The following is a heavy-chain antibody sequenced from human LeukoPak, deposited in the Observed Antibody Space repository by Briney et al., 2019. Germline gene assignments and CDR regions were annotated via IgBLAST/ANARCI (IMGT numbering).Heavy chain of an antibody. D-gene: IGHD4-23*01. V-gene: IGHV4-4*07. Sequence: PSETLSLTCIVSGGXISSYYCSWIRQPAGKGREWIGGIYTSGSTSYNPSVKSRVTMSVDTSKNQFSLKLTSVTAADTAVYYCARDYKWELRYFDYWGQGTLVTVSS. CDR3: ARDYKWELRYFDY. J-gene: IGHJ4*02. CDR1: GGXISSYY. CDR2: IYTSGST.